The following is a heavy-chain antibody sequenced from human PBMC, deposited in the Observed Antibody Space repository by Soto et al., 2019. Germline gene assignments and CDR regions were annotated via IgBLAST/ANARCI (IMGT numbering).Heavy chain of an antibody. CDR2: IIPILGIA. D-gene: IGHD3-9*01. CDR1: GGTFSSYT. J-gene: IGHJ3*02. V-gene: IGHV1-69*02. Sequence: SVKVSCKASGGTFSSYTISWVRQAPGQGLEWMGRIIPILGIASYAQKFQGRVTITADKSTSTAYMELSSLRSEDTAVYYCASKARANYDILTGYYLWPFDIWGQGTMVTVSS. CDR3: ASKARANYDILTGYYLWPFDI.